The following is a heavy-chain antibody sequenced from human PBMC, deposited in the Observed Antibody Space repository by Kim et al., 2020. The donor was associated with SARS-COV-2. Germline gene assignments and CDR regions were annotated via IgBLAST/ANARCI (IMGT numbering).Heavy chain of an antibody. V-gene: IGHV3-33*01. J-gene: IGHJ6*02. CDR2: IWYDGSNK. D-gene: IGHD2-21*01. CDR1: GFTFSSYG. Sequence: GGSLRLSCAASGFTFSSYGMHWVRQAPGKGLEWVAVIWYDGSNKYYADSVKGRFTISRDNSKNTLYLQMNSLRAEDTAVYYCARVWWRYYYYYGMDVWGQGTTVTVSS. CDR3: ARVWWRYYYYYGMDV.